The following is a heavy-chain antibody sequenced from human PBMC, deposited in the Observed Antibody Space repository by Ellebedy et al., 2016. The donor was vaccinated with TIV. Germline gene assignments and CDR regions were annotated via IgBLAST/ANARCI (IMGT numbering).Heavy chain of an antibody. V-gene: IGHV3-72*01. CDR2: TRKKGKSYST. CDR3: VRVGPPGTDAFDI. CDR1: GFIFSDHY. Sequence: GESLKISXAASGFIFSDHYMDWDRQAPGKGLEWVGRTRKKGKSYSTEYGVSVKGRFTISRDDSKNSIYLQMNSLKIDDTALYYCVRVGPPGTDAFDIWGQGTMVTVSS. J-gene: IGHJ3*02. D-gene: IGHD3-16*01.